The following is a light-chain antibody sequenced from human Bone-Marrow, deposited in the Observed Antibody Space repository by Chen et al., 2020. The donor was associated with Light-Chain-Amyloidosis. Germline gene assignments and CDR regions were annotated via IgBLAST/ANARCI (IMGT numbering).Light chain of an antibody. CDR2: GQN. J-gene: IGLJ2*01. V-gene: IGLV1-44*01. CDR1: VFDIGSNP. Sequence: QSMLTQPPSASGTPGQRISISCSGSVFDIGSNPVSWFQHVPETAPKLLIYGQNLRPAGVPDRFSGSKSGTSASLAISGLQSEDEATYFCAVWDDALTGWIFGGGTKLSVL. CDR3: AVWDDALTGWI.